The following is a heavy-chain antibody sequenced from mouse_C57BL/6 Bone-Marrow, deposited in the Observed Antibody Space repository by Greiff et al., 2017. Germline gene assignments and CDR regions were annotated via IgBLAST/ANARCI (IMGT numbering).Heavy chain of an antibody. CDR2: ISYDGSN. V-gene: IGHV3-6*01. CDR3: ARDRDYYGSSYGRYFDV. J-gene: IGHJ1*03. CDR1: GYSITSGYY. D-gene: IGHD1-1*01. Sequence: EVKLQESGPGLVKPSQSLSLTCSVTGYSITSGYYWNWIRQFPEKKLEWMGYISYDGSNNYNPSLKNRISITRDTSKNEFFLKLNSVTTEDTATYDGARDRDYYGSSYGRYFDVWGTGTTVTVSS.